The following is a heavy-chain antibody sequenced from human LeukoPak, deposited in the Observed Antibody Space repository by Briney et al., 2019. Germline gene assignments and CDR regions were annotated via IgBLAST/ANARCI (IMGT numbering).Heavy chain of an antibody. CDR1: GFTFSDYY. V-gene: IGHV3-23*01. Sequence: GGSLRLSCAASGFTFSDYYMSWIRQAPGKGLEWVSAISGSGGSTYYADSVKGRFTISRDNSKNTLYLQMNSLRAEDTAVYYCAKDKSYGSFDYWGQGTLVTVSS. J-gene: IGHJ4*02. CDR2: ISGSGGST. CDR3: AKDKSYGSFDY. D-gene: IGHD5-18*01.